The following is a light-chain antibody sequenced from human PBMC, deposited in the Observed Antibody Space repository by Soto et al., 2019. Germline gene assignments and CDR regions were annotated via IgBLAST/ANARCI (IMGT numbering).Light chain of an antibody. CDR3: QQYGSSSYT. V-gene: IGKV3-20*01. CDR1: QSVSSTY. J-gene: IGKJ2*01. Sequence: EIVLTQSPGTLSLSPGERATLSCRASQSVSSTYLAWYQQNPGQAPRLLIYGASSRATGIPDRFSGSGSGTDFTLTISRLEPEDFAVYFCQQYGSSSYTFCQGNKLEIK. CDR2: GAS.